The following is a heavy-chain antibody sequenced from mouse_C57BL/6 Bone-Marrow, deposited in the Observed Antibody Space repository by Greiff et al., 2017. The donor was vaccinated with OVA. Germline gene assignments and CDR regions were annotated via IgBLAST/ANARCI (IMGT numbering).Heavy chain of an antibody. CDR3: SIYYGHHGRYYFDY. V-gene: IGHV1-20*01. Sequence: EVQLKQSGPELVKPGASVKISCKASGYSFTGYFMNWVMQSHGKSLEWIGRINPYNGDTFYNQKFKGKATLTVDKSSSTAHMELRSLTSEDSAVYYCSIYYGHHGRYYFDYWGQGTTLTVSS. CDR1: GYSFTGYF. J-gene: IGHJ2*01. D-gene: IGHD2-1*01. CDR2: INPYNGDT.